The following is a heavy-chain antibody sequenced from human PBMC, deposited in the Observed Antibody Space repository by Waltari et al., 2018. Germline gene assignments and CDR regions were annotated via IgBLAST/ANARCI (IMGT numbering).Heavy chain of an antibody. D-gene: IGHD2-2*02. V-gene: IGHV3-30-3*01. Sequence: QVQLVESGGGVVQPGRSLRLSCAASGFTFSSYAMHWVRQAPGKGLEWVAVISYDGSNKYYADSVKGRFTISRDNSKNTLYLQMNSLRAEDTAVYYCARGSRTLGYCSSTSCYTVYWGQGTLVTVSS. CDR3: ARGSRTLGYCSSTSCYTVY. CDR2: ISYDGSNK. J-gene: IGHJ4*02. CDR1: GFTFSSYA.